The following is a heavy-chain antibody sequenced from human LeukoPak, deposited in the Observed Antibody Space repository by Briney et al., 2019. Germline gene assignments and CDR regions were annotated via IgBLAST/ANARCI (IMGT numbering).Heavy chain of an antibody. J-gene: IGHJ6*03. CDR2: MNPNSGNT. V-gene: IGHV1-8*01. CDR1: GYTFTSYD. Sequence: ASVKVSCKASGYTFTSYDINWVRQATGQGLEWMGWMNPNSGNTGYAQKFQGRVTMTRNTSISTAYMELSSLRSEDTAVYYCARGPFHYYYYYMDVRGKGTTVTVSS. CDR3: ARGPFHYYYYYMDV.